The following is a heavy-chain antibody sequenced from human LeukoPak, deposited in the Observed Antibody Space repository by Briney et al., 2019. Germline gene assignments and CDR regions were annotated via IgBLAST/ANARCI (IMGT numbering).Heavy chain of an antibody. D-gene: IGHD6-13*01. CDR3: AGGLGPSSR. V-gene: IGHV4-34*01. CDR2: IDPGGST. CDR1: GGSFSGYY. Sequence: PSETXSLTCAVYGGSFSGYYWSWIRQXPGKGLEWIGQIDPGGSTNHNPSLKSRVTISVDTSKTQLSVKLSSVTAADTAVYYCAGGLGPSSRWGQGTLVTVSS. J-gene: IGHJ4*02.